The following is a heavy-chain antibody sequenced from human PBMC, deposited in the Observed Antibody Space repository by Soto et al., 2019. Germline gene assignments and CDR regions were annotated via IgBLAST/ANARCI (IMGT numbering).Heavy chain of an antibody. D-gene: IGHD3-22*01. V-gene: IGHV3-13*01. J-gene: IGHJ6*02. CDR2: IGISGDT. Sequence: EVQLVESGGGLVQPGGSLRLSCAASGCTFNSYDMHWVRQPTGKGLEWVSAIGISGDTHYPGSVKGRFTISRENAKNSLYLQMNSLRAGDTAVYYCARGSGYPYYSNGMDVWGQGTKVTGSS. CDR3: ARGSGYPYYSNGMDV. CDR1: GCTFNSYD.